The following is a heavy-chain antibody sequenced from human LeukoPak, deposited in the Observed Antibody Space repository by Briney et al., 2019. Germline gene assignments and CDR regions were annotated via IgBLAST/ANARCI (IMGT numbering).Heavy chain of an antibody. CDR3: ATYPFRQQQLPFDY. CDR1: GYTFTGYD. CDR2: INANSGGT. Sequence: ASVKVSCKASGYTFTGYDMHWVRQAPGQGLEGMGWINANSGGTNYAQKFQGRVTMTRDTSISTAYMELSRLRSDDTAVYYCATYPFRQQQLPFDYWGQGTLVTVSS. J-gene: IGHJ4*02. V-gene: IGHV1-2*02. D-gene: IGHD6-13*01.